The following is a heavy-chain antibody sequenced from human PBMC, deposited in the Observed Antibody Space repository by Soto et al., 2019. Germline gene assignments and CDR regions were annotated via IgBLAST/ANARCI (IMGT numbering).Heavy chain of an antibody. J-gene: IGHJ5*02. Sequence: QVQLVQSGAEVKKPGASVTVSCKASGHTFTSYDIHWVRQATGQGLEWMGWMNPNNGNTGYAQKFQGRVTMPRDTSISTAYMEVSGLRYEDTAVYYCARAEGRSLDRVSWGQGTLVTVSS. CDR1: GHTFTSYD. V-gene: IGHV1-8*01. CDR2: MNPNNGNT. CDR3: ARAEGRSLDRVS. D-gene: IGHD3-3*01.